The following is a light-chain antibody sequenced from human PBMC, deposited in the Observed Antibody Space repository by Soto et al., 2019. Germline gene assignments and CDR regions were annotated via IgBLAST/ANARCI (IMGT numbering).Light chain of an antibody. CDR3: QQRSNWPIT. J-gene: IGKJ5*01. Sequence: EIVLTQSPATLSLSPGERATLSCRTSQSVSSYFAWYQQKPGRAPRLLIYDASNRATGIPARFIGSGSGTDFTLTINSLAAEDFAVYYCQQRSNWPITFGQGTRLEIK. V-gene: IGKV3-11*01. CDR1: QSVSSY. CDR2: DAS.